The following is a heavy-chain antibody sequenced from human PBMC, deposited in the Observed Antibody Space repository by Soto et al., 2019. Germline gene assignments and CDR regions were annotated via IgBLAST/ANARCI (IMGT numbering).Heavy chain of an antibody. D-gene: IGHD3-10*01. J-gene: IGHJ5*02. CDR2: IIPIFGTA. Sequence: SVKVSCKASGGTFSSYAISWVRQAPGQGLEWMGGIIPIFGTANYAQKFQGRVTITADESTSTAYMELSSLRSEDTAVYYCARDLNVAGDGNWFDPWGQGTLVTVSS. CDR1: GGTFSSYA. V-gene: IGHV1-69*13. CDR3: ARDLNVAGDGNWFDP.